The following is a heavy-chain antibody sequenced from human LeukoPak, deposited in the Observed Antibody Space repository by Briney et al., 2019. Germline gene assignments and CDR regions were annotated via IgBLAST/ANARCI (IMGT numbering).Heavy chain of an antibody. CDR2: IYPGDSDT. CDR3: TGWQPALRYYFDY. J-gene: IGHJ4*02. D-gene: IGHD2-2*01. V-gene: IGHV5-51*01. Sequence: GESLKISCKGSVSTFTCYWHCCLRQMPGKGLEWMGIIYPGDSDTRYSPSFQGQVTISDDKYISTAYLRGDDMKASYSARYSSTGWQPALRYYFDYWGQGTLVTVSS. CDR1: VSTFTCYW.